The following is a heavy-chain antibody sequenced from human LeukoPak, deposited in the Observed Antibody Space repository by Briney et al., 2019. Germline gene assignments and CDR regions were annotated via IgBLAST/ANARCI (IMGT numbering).Heavy chain of an antibody. CDR2: IIPIFGTA. CDR1: GGTFSSYA. V-gene: IGHV1-69*06. D-gene: IGHD3-22*01. Sequence: SVKVSYKASGGTFSSYAISWVRQAPGQGLEWMGGIIPIFGTANYAQKFQGRVTITADKSTSTAYMELSSLRSEDTAVYYCARTPQNFTMTGYYFDYWGQGTLVTVSS. CDR3: ARTPQNFTMTGYYFDY. J-gene: IGHJ4*02.